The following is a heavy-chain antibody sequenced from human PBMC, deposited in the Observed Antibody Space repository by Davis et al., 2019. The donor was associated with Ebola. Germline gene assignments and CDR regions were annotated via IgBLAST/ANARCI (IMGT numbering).Heavy chain of an antibody. J-gene: IGHJ5*02. Sequence: MPSETLSLTCTVSGGSISSGYYWSWIRQHPGKGLEWIGYIYYSGSTYYNPSLKSRVTISVDTSKNQFSLKLSSVTAADTAVYYCAREVASLHYEPWGQGTLVTVSS. D-gene: IGHD3-16*01. CDR2: IYYSGST. CDR1: GGSISSGYY. V-gene: IGHV4-31*03. CDR3: AREVASLHYEP.